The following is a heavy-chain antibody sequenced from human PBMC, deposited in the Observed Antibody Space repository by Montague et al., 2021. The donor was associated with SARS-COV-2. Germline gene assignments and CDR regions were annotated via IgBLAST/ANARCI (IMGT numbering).Heavy chain of an antibody. Sequence: SLRLSCAAYGFNFWCYAMNWVRQAPGKGLEWVSGISASGGRTNYAESVKGRFTISRDNSKNTVYLQMNSLRVDDTAVFYFAKEWLCESQSPYFYGLNVWGQGTTVTVTS. V-gene: IGHV3-23*01. CDR2: ISASGGRT. D-gene: IGHD5-24*01. J-gene: IGHJ6*02. CDR1: GFNFWCYA. CDR3: AKEWLCESQSPYFYGLNV.